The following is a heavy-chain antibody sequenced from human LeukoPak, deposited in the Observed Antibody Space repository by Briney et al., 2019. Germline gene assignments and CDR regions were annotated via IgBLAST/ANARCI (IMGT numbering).Heavy chain of an antibody. J-gene: IGHJ5*02. Sequence: ASVKVSCKASGYTFTSYDINWVRQATGQGLEWMGWMNPNSGNTGYAQKFQGRVTMTRNTSISTAYMELSSLRSEDTAVYYCARAQQLVRLRKPNWFDPWDQGTLVTVSS. CDR1: GYTFTSYD. D-gene: IGHD6-13*01. CDR3: ARAQQLVRLRKPNWFDP. V-gene: IGHV1-8*01. CDR2: MNPNSGNT.